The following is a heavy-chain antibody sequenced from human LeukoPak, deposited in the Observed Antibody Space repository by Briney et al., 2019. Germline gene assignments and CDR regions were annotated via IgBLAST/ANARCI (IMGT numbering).Heavy chain of an antibody. J-gene: IGHJ4*02. CDR3: AREADSGYYRTVDY. Sequence: GGSLRLSCTSSGLTLSRFAMHWVRQAPGKGLEWLGHMSDDGSEKHYVDSVRGRFTISRDPSKNTLYLEMTSLRTEDTAVYYCAREADSGYYRTVDYWGQGTMVTVS. D-gene: IGHD2-15*01. CDR2: MSDDGSEK. CDR1: GLTLSRFA. V-gene: IGHV3-30-3*01.